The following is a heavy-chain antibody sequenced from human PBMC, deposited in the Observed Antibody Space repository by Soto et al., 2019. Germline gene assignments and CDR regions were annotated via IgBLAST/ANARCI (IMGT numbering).Heavy chain of an antibody. D-gene: IGHD6-19*01. Sequence: QVQLVESGGGVVQPGRSLRLSCAASGFTFSSYGMHWVRQAPGKGLEWVAVISYDGSNKYYADSVKGRFTISRDNSKNXXYLQTNSLRAEDTAVYYCAKDRGWLAERYYYGMDVWGQGTTVTVSS. J-gene: IGHJ6*02. CDR2: ISYDGSNK. V-gene: IGHV3-30*18. CDR1: GFTFSSYG. CDR3: AKDRGWLAERYYYGMDV.